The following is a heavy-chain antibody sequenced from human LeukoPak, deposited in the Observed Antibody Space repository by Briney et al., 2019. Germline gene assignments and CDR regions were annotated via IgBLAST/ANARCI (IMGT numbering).Heavy chain of an antibody. V-gene: IGHV4-59*12. CDR1: GGSISSYY. D-gene: IGHD2-15*01. J-gene: IGHJ5*02. CDR2: IYYSGST. Sequence: SETLSLTCTVSGGSISSYYWSWIRQPPGKGLEWIGYIYYSGSTNYNPSLKSRVTISVDTSKNQFSLKPSSVTAADTAVYYCARGPYCSGGSCYWFDPWGQGTLVTVSS. CDR3: ARGPYCSGGSCYWFDP.